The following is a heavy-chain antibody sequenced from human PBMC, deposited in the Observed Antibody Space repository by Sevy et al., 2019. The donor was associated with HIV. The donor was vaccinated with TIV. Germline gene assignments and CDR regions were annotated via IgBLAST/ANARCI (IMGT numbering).Heavy chain of an antibody. CDR1: GYSFTSYW. V-gene: IGHV5-51*01. CDR2: IYPGDSDT. CDR3: ARNYYDSSGYYPEYFQH. Sequence: GESLKISCKGSGYSFTSYWIGWVRQMPGKGLEWMGIIYPGDSDTSYSPSFQGQVTISADKSISTAYLQWSSLKASDTAMYYCARNYYDSSGYYPEYFQHWGQGTLVTVSS. J-gene: IGHJ1*01. D-gene: IGHD3-22*01.